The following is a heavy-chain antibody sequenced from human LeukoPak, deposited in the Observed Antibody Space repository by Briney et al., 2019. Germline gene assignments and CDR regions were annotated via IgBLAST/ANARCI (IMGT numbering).Heavy chain of an antibody. CDR1: GYTFTGYY. Sequence: ASVKVSCKASGYTFTGYYMHWLRQAPEQGLEWMGRINPNSGGTNYAQKFQGRVTMTRGTSISTAYMELSRLRSDDTAVYYCARGAIVVEMATIGPFDYWGQGTLVTVSS. D-gene: IGHD5-24*01. J-gene: IGHJ4*02. CDR2: INPNSGGT. V-gene: IGHV1-2*06. CDR3: ARGAIVVEMATIGPFDY.